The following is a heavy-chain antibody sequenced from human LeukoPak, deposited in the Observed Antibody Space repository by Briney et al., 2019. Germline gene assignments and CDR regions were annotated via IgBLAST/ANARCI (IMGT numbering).Heavy chain of an antibody. V-gene: IGHV4-61*02. CDR3: ARDSTIFGVPDAFDI. Sequence: SETLSLTCTVSGGSISSGSYYWSWIRQPAGKGLEWIGRIYTSGSTTYNPSLKSRVTISVDTSKNQFSLNLSSVTAADTAVYYCARDSTIFGVPDAFDIWGQGTMVTVSS. CDR2: IYTSGST. CDR1: GGSISSGSYY. D-gene: IGHD3-3*01. J-gene: IGHJ3*02.